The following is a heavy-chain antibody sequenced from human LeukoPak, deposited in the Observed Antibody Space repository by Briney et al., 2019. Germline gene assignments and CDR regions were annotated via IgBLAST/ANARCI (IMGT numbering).Heavy chain of an antibody. V-gene: IGHV1-46*01. CDR3: ARDGFLGLELRVPFWYYYYMDV. D-gene: IGHD1-7*01. J-gene: IGHJ6*03. CDR2: INPSGGST. Sequence: ASVKVSCKASGYTFTSYYMHWVRQAPGQGLEWMGIINPSGGSTSYAQKLQGRVTMTRDMSTSTVYMELSSLRSEDTAVYYCARDGFLGLELRVPFWYYYYMDVWGKGTTVTVSS. CDR1: GYTFTSYY.